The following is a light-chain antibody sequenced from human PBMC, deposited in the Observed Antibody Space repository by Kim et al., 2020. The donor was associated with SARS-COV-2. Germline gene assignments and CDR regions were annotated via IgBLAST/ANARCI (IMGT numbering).Light chain of an antibody. CDR2: GKN. CDR1: SLRTYY. V-gene: IGLV3-19*01. J-gene: IGLJ2*01. Sequence: SSELTQDPAVSVALGQTVTVTCQGDSLRTYYATWYQQRPGQAPVLVMSGKNSRPSGIPDRFSGSSSGNAASVTITGAQAEDEVVYFCSSRDSSGRHLIFGGGTRLTVL. CDR3: SSRDSSGRHLI.